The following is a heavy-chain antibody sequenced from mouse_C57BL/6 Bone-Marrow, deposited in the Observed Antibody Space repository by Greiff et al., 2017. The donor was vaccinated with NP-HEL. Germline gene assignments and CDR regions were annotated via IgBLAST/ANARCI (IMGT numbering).Heavy chain of an antibody. Sequence: VQLKQSGPVLVKPGASVKMSCKASGYTFTDYYMNWVKQSPGKSLEWIGVINPYNGGTNYNQKFKGKATLTVDKSSSTAYMELNSLTSEDSAVDCCARLDDGGWYFDVWGTGTTVTVSS. CDR1: GYTFTDYY. CDR3: ARLDDGGWYFDV. V-gene: IGHV1-19*01. J-gene: IGHJ1*03. D-gene: IGHD2-12*01. CDR2: INPYNGGT.